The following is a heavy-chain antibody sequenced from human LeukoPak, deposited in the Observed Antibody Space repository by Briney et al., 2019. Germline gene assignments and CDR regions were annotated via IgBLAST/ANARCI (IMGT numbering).Heavy chain of an antibody. V-gene: IGHV3-21*06. D-gene: IGHD1-14*01. CDR3: ATETNGRHYDY. Sequence: GGTLRLSCTAYGLTFSTSGFNWVRQAPGKGLEWVASIGPTGSDRYHADSIKGRFTISRDNANNFLYLQMNSLRAEDTAVYYCATETNGRHYDYWGQGTLLTVSS. CDR2: IGPTGSDR. CDR1: GLTFSTSG. J-gene: IGHJ4*02.